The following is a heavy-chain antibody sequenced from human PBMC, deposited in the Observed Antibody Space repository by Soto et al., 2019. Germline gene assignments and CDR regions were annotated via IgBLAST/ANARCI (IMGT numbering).Heavy chain of an antibody. V-gene: IGHV1-18*01. Sequence: QVQLVQSGAEVKKPGASVKVSCKASGYTFTSYGISWVRQAPGQGLERMGWISDYNGNTNYAQKLQGRVTMTTDTSTSKAYMELRSLRSDDTAVYYCARVHNLYPIPGYFDLWGRGTMVTFSS. J-gene: IGHJ2*01. CDR3: ARVHNLYPIPGYFDL. D-gene: IGHD2-15*01. CDR2: ISDYNGNT. CDR1: GYTFTSYG.